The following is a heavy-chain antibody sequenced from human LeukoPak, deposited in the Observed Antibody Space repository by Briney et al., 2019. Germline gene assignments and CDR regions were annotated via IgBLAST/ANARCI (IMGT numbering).Heavy chain of an antibody. D-gene: IGHD3-10*01. J-gene: IGHJ5*02. CDR1: GGSITNTNY. CDR3: TRISMVRGARRNWFDL. Sequence: SETLSLTCGVSGGSITNTNYWTWVRQPPGKGLEWIGEVNLQGSTNYNPSLMGRVAISVDTSENHISLQLTSVTAADTAVYYCTRISMVRGARRNWFDLWGQGTLVTVSS. CDR2: VNLQGST. V-gene: IGHV4-4*02.